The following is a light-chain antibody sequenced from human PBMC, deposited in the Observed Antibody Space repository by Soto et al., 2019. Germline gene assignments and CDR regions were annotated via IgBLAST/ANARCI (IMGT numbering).Light chain of an antibody. V-gene: IGKV3-15*01. CDR2: GAS. J-gene: IGKJ1*01. CDR1: QSVSSN. Sequence: EIVMTQSPATLSVSPGERATLSCRASQSVSSNLAWYQQKPGQAPRLLIYGASTRATGSPARCSGSGSGTEVTLTISSLQSEDYAVYYCQQYNNWPRWTFGQGTKV. CDR3: QQYNNWPRWT.